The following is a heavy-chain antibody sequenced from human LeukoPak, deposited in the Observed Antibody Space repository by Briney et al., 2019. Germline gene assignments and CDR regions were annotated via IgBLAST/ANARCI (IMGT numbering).Heavy chain of an antibody. V-gene: IGHV4-61*02. CDR1: GGSISSGSYY. J-gene: IGHJ3*02. D-gene: IGHD3-22*01. Sequence: SETLSLTCTVSGGSISSGSYYWSWIRQPAGKGLEWIRRIYTSWNHKYNPPLKSRVTISVDTSKNQFSLKRSSVTAADTAVYYCAREGRTYYYDSSGYYEGAFDIWGQGTMVTVSS. CDR2: IYTSWNH. CDR3: AREGRTYYYDSSGYYEGAFDI.